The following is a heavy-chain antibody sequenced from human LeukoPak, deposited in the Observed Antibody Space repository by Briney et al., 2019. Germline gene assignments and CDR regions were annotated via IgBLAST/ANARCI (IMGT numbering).Heavy chain of an antibody. J-gene: IGHJ4*02. CDR3: ARDGGDGYPDY. V-gene: IGHV3-74*01. CDR1: GFTFSSYW. D-gene: IGHD5-24*01. CDR2: INSDGSST. Sequence: PGGSLRLSCAASGFTFSSYWMHWVRQAPGKGLVWVSRINSDGSSTSHADSVKGRFTISRDNAKNTLYLQMNSLRAEDTAVYYCARDGGDGYPDYWGQGTLVTVSS.